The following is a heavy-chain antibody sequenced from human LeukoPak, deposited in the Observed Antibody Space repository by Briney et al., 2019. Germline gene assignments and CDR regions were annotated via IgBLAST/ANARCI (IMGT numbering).Heavy chain of an antibody. CDR2: MNPNSGNT. D-gene: IGHD3-10*01. V-gene: IGHV1-8*02. J-gene: IGHJ4*02. CDR3: ARDLWFGES. Sequence: ASVKVSCKASGYTFTSYGISWVRQAPGQGLEWMGWMNPNSGNTGYAQKFQGRVTMTRNTSISTAYMELSSLRSEDTAVYYCARDLWFGESWGQGTLVTVSS. CDR1: GYTFTSYG.